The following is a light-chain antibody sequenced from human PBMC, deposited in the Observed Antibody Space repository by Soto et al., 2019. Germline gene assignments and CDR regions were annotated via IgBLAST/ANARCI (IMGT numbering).Light chain of an antibody. CDR1: QSVSSN. Sequence: EIVMTQSPATLSVSPGERATLSCRASQSVSSNLAWYQQKPGQAPRLLIYGASTRATGIPARFSGSGSGTEFTLTISSLQSEDCAVYYCQQYKNWPQSFGQGNKLEIK. CDR2: GAS. V-gene: IGKV3-15*01. J-gene: IGKJ2*01. CDR3: QQYKNWPQS.